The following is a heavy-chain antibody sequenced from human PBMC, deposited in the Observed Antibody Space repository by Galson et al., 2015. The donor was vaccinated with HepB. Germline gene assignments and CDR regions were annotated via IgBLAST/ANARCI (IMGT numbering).Heavy chain of an antibody. V-gene: IGHV3-30*18. CDR3: AKDFSIAAAGRGLAC. J-gene: IGHJ4*02. CDR2: ISYDGRNK. CDR1: GFTFSSYG. D-gene: IGHD6-13*01. Sequence: SLRLSCAGSGFTFSSYGMHWVRQDPGRGLGREAVISYDGRNKYYADSVKGRLTISRANYKNTLYLQMNSLSAEDKAVYYWAKDFSIAAAGRGLACWGQGALVTVSS.